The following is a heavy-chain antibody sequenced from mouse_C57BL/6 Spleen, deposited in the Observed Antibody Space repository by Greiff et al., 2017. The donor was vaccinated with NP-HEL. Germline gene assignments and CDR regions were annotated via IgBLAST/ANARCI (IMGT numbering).Heavy chain of an antibody. D-gene: IGHD1-1*01. CDR3: ARYYYGSSSYFEV. CDR2: INPNNGGT. Sequence: EVQLQQSGPELVKPGASVKIPCKASGYTFTDYNMDWVKQSHGKSLEWIGDINPNNGGTIYNQKFKGKATLTVDKSSSTAYMELRSLTSEDTADYYCARYYYGSSSYFEVWGTETTVTVSS. V-gene: IGHV1-18*01. CDR1: GYTFTDYN. J-gene: IGHJ1*03.